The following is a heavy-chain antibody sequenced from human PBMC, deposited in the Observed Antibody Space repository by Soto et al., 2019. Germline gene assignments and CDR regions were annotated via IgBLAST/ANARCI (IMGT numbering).Heavy chain of an antibody. Sequence: HPXGSLRLPCAASGCTFGSYAMHWVRQAPGKGLEWVAVISHEGNNQYYADSVKDRFTISRDNCKNTLFLQMGRLRPEDTAVYYCARHRWAGVPDYFDSWGQGTLVTVYS. CDR1: GCTFGSYA. J-gene: IGHJ4*02. D-gene: IGHD6-6*01. V-gene: IGHV3-30*14. CDR3: ARHRWAGVPDYFDS. CDR2: ISHEGNNQ.